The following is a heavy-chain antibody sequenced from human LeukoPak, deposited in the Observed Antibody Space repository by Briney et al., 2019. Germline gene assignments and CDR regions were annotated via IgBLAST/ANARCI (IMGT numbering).Heavy chain of an antibody. Sequence: KSSETLSLTCAVYGGSFSGYYWSWIRQPPGKGLEWIGEINHSGSTNYNPSLKSRVTISVDTSKNQFSLKLSSVTAADTAVYYCARGLAARFLGYWGQGTLVTVSS. CDR2: INHSGST. V-gene: IGHV4-34*01. CDR1: GGSFSGYY. D-gene: IGHD6-6*01. J-gene: IGHJ4*02. CDR3: ARGLAARFLGY.